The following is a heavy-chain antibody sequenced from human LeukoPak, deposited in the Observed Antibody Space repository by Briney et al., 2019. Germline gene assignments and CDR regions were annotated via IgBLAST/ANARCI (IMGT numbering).Heavy chain of an antibody. CDR2: IYYSGST. CDR1: GGSISSNSYY. D-gene: IGHD2-15*01. Sequence: SETLSLTCAVSGGSISSNSYYWGWIRQPPGKGLEWIGSIYYSGSTYYNPSLKSRVTISVDTSKNQFSLKLSSVTAADTAVYYCARTPALYAFDIWGQGTVVTVSS. V-gene: IGHV4-39*01. CDR3: ARTPALYAFDI. J-gene: IGHJ3*02.